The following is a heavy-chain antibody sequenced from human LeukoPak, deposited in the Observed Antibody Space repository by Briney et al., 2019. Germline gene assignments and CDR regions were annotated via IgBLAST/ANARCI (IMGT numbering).Heavy chain of an antibody. J-gene: IGHJ4*02. CDR3: ARHGELWLPKTYYFDY. Sequence: GAALQISCKGSGCGFTSYWISWGRQLPGKGLEWMGRIDPSDSYTNYSPSFQGHVTISADKSLSTAYLQWSSLKASDPAMYYCARHGELWLPKTYYFDYWGQGTLVTVSS. V-gene: IGHV5-10-1*01. CDR2: IDPSDSYT. CDR1: GCGFTSYW. D-gene: IGHD5-18*01.